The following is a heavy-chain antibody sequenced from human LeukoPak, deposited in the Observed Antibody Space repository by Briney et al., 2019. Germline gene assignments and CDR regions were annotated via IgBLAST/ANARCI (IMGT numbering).Heavy chain of an antibody. D-gene: IGHD6-13*01. CDR1: GFTFSSYS. J-gene: IGHJ4*02. V-gene: IGHV3-21*01. Sequence: NPGGSLRLSCAASGFTFSSYSMNWVRQAPGKGLEWVSSISSSSSYIYYADSVKGRFTISRDNAKNSLYLQMNSLRAEDTAVYYCARAPRSSYSRSWYPGFDYWGQGTLVTVSS. CDR3: ARAPRSSYSRSWYPGFDY. CDR2: ISSSSSYI.